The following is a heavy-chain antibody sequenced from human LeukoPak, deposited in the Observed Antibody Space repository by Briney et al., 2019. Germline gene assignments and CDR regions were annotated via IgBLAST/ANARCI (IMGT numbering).Heavy chain of an antibody. CDR1: GVSISSGDYY. CDR2: IYYSGST. Sequence: PSQTLSLTCTVSGVSISSGDYYWRWIRQPPGKGLECIGYIYYSGSTYYNPSLKSRVTISVDTSKNQFSLKLTSVTAADTAVYYCARWVGGYSYGYDYWGQGTLVTVSP. D-gene: IGHD5-18*01. V-gene: IGHV4-30-4*01. J-gene: IGHJ4*02. CDR3: ARWVGGYSYGYDY.